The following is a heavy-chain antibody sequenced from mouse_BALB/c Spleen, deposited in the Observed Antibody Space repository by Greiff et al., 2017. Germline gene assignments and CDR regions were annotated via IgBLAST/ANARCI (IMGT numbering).Heavy chain of an antibody. CDR3: ARTGTRAMDY. D-gene: IGHD4-1*01. CDR2: IYPGDGDT. Sequence: QVQLQQSGAELARPGASVKLSCKASGYTFTSYWMQWVKQRPGQGLEWIGAIYPGDGDTRYTQKFKGKATLTADKSSSTAYMQLSSLASEDSAVYYCARTGTRAMDYWGQGTSVTVSS. V-gene: IGHV1-87*01. J-gene: IGHJ4*01. CDR1: GYTFTSYW.